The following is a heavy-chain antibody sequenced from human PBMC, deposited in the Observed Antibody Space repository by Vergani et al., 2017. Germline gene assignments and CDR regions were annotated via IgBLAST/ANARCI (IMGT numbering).Heavy chain of an antibody. CDR1: GFTLNTFS. CDR2: ISSGSNYI. CDR3: ARRQEAHYAENAGYLGAFDI. D-gene: IGHD3-9*01. V-gene: IGHV3-21*01. Sequence: EVQLVESGGGLVKRGGSLRISCEASGFTLNTFSLNWVRQAPGMGLEWVSSISSGSNYIEYADSVKGRFTVSRDNAKKSMFLQMNSLRAEDTAVYYCARRQEAHYAENAGYLGAFDIWGQGTTVTVSS. J-gene: IGHJ3*02.